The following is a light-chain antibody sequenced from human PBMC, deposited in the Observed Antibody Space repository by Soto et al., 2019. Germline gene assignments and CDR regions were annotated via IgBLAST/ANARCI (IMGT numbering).Light chain of an antibody. CDR3: QQYHSSPYT. V-gene: IGKV1-5*01. J-gene: IGKJ2*01. Sequence: DIQMTQSPSTLSASVGDKVTITCRASQTISFWLAWYQQKPGKAPKLLIYDASSFESGGPSRFRGSGSGTEFTLTISSLQPDDFATYYCQQYHSSPYTFGQGTKLEIQ. CDR2: DAS. CDR1: QTISFW.